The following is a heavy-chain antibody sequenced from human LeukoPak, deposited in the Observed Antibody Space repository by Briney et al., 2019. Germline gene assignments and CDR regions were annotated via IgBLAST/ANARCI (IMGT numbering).Heavy chain of an antibody. J-gene: IGHJ3*02. CDR3: ANQPEYSSSNDAFDI. V-gene: IGHV3-11*04. CDR1: GFTFSDYY. D-gene: IGHD6-6*01. CDR2: IIISGSTI. Sequence: GGSLRLSCAASGFTFSDYYMSWIGQAPGKGLEWVSYIIISGSTIYYADSWKGRFTISRDNAKNSLYRQMNSLRAEDADEYNCANQPEYSSSNDAFDIWGQGTMVTVSS.